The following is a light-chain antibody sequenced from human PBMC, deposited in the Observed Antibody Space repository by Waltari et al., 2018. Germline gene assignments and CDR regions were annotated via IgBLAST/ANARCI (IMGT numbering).Light chain of an antibody. J-gene: IGLJ1*01. CDR2: DLS. CDR1: SSDVGGSNY. Sequence: QSALTQPASVSGSPGQSIAISCTGTSSDVGGSNYVSWYQQHQGKAPKLIIYDLSNRPSEVFDRFSGSSSGNTAALTVSGLQAEDEADYYCCSYTSSSPYVLGTGTKVTVL. CDR3: CSYTSSSPYV. V-gene: IGLV2-14*03.